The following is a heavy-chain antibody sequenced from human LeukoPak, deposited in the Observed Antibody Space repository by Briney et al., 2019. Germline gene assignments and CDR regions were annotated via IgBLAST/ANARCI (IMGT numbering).Heavy chain of an antibody. D-gene: IGHD2-2*01. Sequence: SESLSLTCAVYGGSFSGYYWSWILQPPGKGLEWIGEINHSGSTNYNPSLKSRVTISVDTSKNQFSLKLSSVTAADTAVYYCARGQGVVPAAYYYYYYYMDVWGKGTTVTVSS. V-gene: IGHV4-34*01. J-gene: IGHJ6*03. CDR2: INHSGST. CDR3: ARGQGVVPAAYYYYYYYMDV. CDR1: GGSFSGYY.